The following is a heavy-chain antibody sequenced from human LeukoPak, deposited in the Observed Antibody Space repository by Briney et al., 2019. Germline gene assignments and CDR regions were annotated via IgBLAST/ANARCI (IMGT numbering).Heavy chain of an antibody. V-gene: IGHV4-61*08. Sequence: SETLSLTCTASGGSVSSGAYYWSWIRQPPGKGLEWIGYIYYTGSTNYNPSLKSRVTIFLDTSKNQFSLKLNSVTAADTAVYYCARDIVGATRWFDPWGQGTLVTVSS. D-gene: IGHD1-26*01. J-gene: IGHJ5*02. CDR1: GGSVSSGAYY. CDR2: IYYTGST. CDR3: ARDIVGATRWFDP.